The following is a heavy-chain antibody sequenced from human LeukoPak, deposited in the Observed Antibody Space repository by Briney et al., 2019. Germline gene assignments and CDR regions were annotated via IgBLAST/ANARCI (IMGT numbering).Heavy chain of an antibody. D-gene: IGHD1-26*01. J-gene: IGHJ4*02. Sequence: GESLKISCKGSGYSFTSSWIGWVRQMPGQGLEWMGIIYPGDSDTRYSPSFQGQVTISADKSISTAHPQWSSLKASDTAMYYCARFSVGGTYYPNYWGQGTLVTVSS. V-gene: IGHV5-51*01. CDR1: GYSFTSSW. CDR2: IYPGDSDT. CDR3: ARFSVGGTYYPNY.